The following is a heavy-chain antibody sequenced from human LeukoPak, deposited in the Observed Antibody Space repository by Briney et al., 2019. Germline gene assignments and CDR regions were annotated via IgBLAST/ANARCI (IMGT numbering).Heavy chain of an antibody. CDR3: ARGRPYCGGDCYSFYYYYYMDV. CDR1: GYTFTGYY. CDR2: INPNSGGT. D-gene: IGHD2-21*02. Sequence: ASVKVSCKASGYTFTGYYMHWVRQATGQGLEWMGWINPNSGGTNYAQKFQGRVTMTRDTSISTAYMELSRLRSDDTAVYYCARGRPYCGGDCYSFYYYYYMDVWGKGTTVTVSS. J-gene: IGHJ6*03. V-gene: IGHV1-2*02.